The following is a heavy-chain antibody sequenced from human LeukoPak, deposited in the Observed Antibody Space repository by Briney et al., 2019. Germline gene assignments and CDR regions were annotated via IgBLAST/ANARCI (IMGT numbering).Heavy chain of an antibody. CDR2: ISSSSSYI. Sequence: GGSLRLSCAASGFTFSSYSMNWVRQAPGKGLEWVSSISSSSSYIYYADSVKGRFTISRDNAKNSLYLQMNSLRAEDTAVYYCARDNKRVSGYYYYYYMDVWGKGTTVTVSS. J-gene: IGHJ6*03. CDR3: ARDNKRVSGYYYYYYMDV. D-gene: IGHD3-10*01. V-gene: IGHV3-21*01. CDR1: GFTFSSYS.